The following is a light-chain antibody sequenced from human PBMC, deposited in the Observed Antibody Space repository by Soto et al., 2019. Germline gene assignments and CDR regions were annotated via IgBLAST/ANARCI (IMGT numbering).Light chain of an antibody. CDR3: QHYDHWPLT. Sequence: EIVMTQSPATLSVSLGERATVSCRASQSVRSNLAWLQQKPGQAPRLLIYAASTRATGVPARFSGSGSGTDFTLTISSLQSEDCAVYYCQHYDHWPLTFGQGTRVEVK. V-gene: IGKV3-15*01. CDR2: AAS. CDR1: QSVRSN. J-gene: IGKJ1*01.